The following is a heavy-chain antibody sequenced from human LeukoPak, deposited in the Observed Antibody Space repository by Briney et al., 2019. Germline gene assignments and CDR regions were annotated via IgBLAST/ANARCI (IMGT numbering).Heavy chain of an antibody. CDR2: IYAGGNT. CDR3: VRGLAASSNY. D-gene: IGHD1-26*01. J-gene: IGHJ4*02. Sequence: PGGSLRLSCAASTFTFSTNYMSWVRQAPGKGLEWVSVIYAGGNTNYADSVKGRFTISRDNSKNTVYLQMNSLRAEDTAVYYCVRGLAASSNYWGQGTLVSVSS. V-gene: IGHV3-53*01. CDR1: TFTFSTNY.